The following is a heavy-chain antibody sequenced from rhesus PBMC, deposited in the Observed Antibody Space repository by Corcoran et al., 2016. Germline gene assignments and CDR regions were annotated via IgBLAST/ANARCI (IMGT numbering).Heavy chain of an antibody. Sequence: QVTLKESGPALVKPTQTLTLTCTFSGFSLTTSGMGVGWIRQPPGKALEWLALIYWDDDKRNSTSAERRLTMSKDTAKNQVVLTMTTMDPVDTAKYYCARGAGGIAAGDYWGQGVLVTVSS. CDR1: GFSLTTSGMG. J-gene: IGHJ4*01. CDR2: IYWDDDK. CDR3: ARGAGGIAAGDY. V-gene: IGHV2-174*01. D-gene: IGHD6-31*01.